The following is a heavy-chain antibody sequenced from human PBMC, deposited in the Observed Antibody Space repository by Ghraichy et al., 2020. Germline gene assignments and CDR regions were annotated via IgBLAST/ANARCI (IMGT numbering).Heavy chain of an antibody. CDR2: IYYSGST. V-gene: IGHV4-39*01. CDR1: GGSISSSSYY. Sequence: SETLSLTCTVSGGSISSSSYYWGWIRQPPGKGLEWIGSIYYSGSTYYNPSLKSRVTISVDTSKNQFSLKLSSVTAADTAVYYCARHGSGSSNYYGMDVWGQGTTVTVSS. J-gene: IGHJ6*02. D-gene: IGHD3-10*01. CDR3: ARHGSGSSNYYGMDV.